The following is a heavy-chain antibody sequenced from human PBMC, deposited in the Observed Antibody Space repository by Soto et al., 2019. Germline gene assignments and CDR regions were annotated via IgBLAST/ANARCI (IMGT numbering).Heavy chain of an antibody. CDR2: IYYSGTT. Sequence: PSETLSLTCTVSGGSITGYYWSWIRQPPGKGLEWIGYIYYSGTTNYNPSLRSRLTISVDTSKNQFSLSLTSVTAADTAMYYCGRRGASSKLLDPWAEGTLVTVSS. V-gene: IGHV4-59*01. CDR3: GRRGASSKLLDP. CDR1: GGSITGYY. D-gene: IGHD3-10*01. J-gene: IGHJ5*02.